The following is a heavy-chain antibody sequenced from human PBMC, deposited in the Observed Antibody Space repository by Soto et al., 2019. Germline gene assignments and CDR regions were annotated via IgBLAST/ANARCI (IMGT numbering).Heavy chain of an antibody. CDR1: GYSFTSYW. V-gene: IGHV5-51*01. CDR3: ARQGDCSSTSCSGPVDP. Sequence: PGESLKISCKGSGYSFTSYWIGWVRQMPGKGLEWMGIIYPGGSDTRYSPSFQGQVTISADKSISTAYLQWSSLKASDTAMYYCARQGDCSSTSCSGPVDPWGQGTLVTVSS. J-gene: IGHJ5*02. D-gene: IGHD2-2*01. CDR2: IYPGGSDT.